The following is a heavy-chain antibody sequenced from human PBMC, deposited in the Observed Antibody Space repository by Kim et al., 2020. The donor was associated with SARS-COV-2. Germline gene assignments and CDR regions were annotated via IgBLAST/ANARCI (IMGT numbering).Heavy chain of an antibody. Sequence: SETLSLTCTVSGGSISSSSYYWGWIRQPPGKGLEWIGSIYYSGSTYYNPSLKSRVTISVDTSKNQFSLKLSSVTAADTAVYYCARGGYYDSSGYSDWYFDLWGRGTLVTVSS. CDR1: GGSISSSSYY. V-gene: IGHV4-39*07. CDR3: ARGGYYDSSGYSDWYFDL. CDR2: IYYSGST. D-gene: IGHD3-22*01. J-gene: IGHJ2*01.